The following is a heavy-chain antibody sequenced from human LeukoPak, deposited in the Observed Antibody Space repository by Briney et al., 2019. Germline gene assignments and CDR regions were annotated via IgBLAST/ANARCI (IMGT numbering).Heavy chain of an antibody. D-gene: IGHD1-26*01. CDR1: GGSISSYY. CDR3: ARRPYSGSYYARYFDY. J-gene: IGHJ4*02. CDR2: TYYSGST. V-gene: IGHV4-59*12. Sequence: KPSETLSLTCTVSGGSISSYYWSWIRQPPGKGLEWIGYTYYSGSTNYNPSLKSRVTISVDTSKNQFSLKLSSVTAADTAVYYCARRPYSGSYYARYFDYWGQGTLVTVSS.